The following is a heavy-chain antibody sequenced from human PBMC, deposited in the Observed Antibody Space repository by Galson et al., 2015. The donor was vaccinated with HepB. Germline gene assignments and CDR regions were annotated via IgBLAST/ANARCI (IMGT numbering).Heavy chain of an antibody. V-gene: IGHV3-48*01. Sequence: SLRLSCAASGFTFSSYSMNWVRQAPGKGLEWVSYISSSSSTIYYAESVKGRFTISRDNAKNSLYLQMNSLRAEDTAVYYCARDVVPAAISLFDYWGQGTLVTVSS. CDR2: ISSSSSTI. J-gene: IGHJ4*02. CDR1: GFTFSSYS. D-gene: IGHD2-2*02. CDR3: ARDVVPAAISLFDY.